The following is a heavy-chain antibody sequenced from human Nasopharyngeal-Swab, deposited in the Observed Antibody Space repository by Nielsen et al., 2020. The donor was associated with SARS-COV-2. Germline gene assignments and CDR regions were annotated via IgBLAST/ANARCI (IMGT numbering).Heavy chain of an antibody. CDR2: INHSGST. CDR3: ARVLRGVAARPLGFGYYYYYYMDV. J-gene: IGHJ6*03. D-gene: IGHD6-6*01. Sequence: PGKGLEWIGEINHSGSTNYNPSLKSRVTISVDTSKNRFSLKLSSVTAADTAVYYCARVLRGVAARPLGFGYYYYYYMDVWGKGTTVTVSS. V-gene: IGHV4-34*01.